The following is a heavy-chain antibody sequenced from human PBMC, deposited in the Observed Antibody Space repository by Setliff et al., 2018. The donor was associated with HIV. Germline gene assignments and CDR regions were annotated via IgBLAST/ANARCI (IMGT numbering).Heavy chain of an antibody. J-gene: IGHJ4*02. CDR1: GFTFGDYA. CDR3: SARYSYGPQFDY. D-gene: IGHD5-18*01. V-gene: IGHV3-49*04. CDR2: IRSKAYGGTT. Sequence: GGSLRLSCTASGFTFGDYAMNWVRQAPGKGLEWVGFIRSKAYGGTTEYAASVKGRFTISRDDSKSIAYLQMNSLKTEDTAMYYCSARYSYGPQFDYWGQGTLVTVSS.